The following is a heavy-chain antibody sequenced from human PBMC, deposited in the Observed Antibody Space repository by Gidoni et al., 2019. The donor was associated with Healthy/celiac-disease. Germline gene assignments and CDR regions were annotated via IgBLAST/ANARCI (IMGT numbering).Heavy chain of an antibody. CDR3: AKFVVVPDEYYMDV. D-gene: IGHD2-2*01. V-gene: IGHV3-23*01. CDR1: GFTFSSYA. J-gene: IGHJ6*03. CDR2: ISGSGGST. Sequence: EVQLLESGGGLVQPGGSLRLSCAASGFTFSSYAMSWVCQAPGKGLEVVSAISGSGGSTYYADSVKGRFTISRDNSKNTLYLKMSSLRAEDTAVYYCAKFVVVPDEYYMDVWGKGTTVTVSS.